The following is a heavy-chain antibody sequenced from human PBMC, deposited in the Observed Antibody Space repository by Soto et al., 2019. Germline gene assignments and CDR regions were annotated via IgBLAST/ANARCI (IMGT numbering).Heavy chain of an antibody. CDR2: ISYDGSNK. CDR3: ARVSHRETYSGYAGDLDY. J-gene: IGHJ4*02. CDR1: GFTFSSYG. V-gene: IGHV3-30*03. D-gene: IGHD5-12*01. Sequence: GGSLRLSCAASGFTFSSYGMHWVRQAPGKGLEWVAFISYDGSNKYYADSVKGRFTISRDSSKNTLYMQMNSLRVEDTAVYYCARVSHRETYSGYAGDLDYWGQGTLVTVSS.